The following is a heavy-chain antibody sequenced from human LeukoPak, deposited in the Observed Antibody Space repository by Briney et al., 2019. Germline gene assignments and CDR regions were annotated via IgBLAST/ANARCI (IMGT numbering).Heavy chain of an antibody. J-gene: IGHJ4*02. Sequence: GGSLRLSCAASGFTFSSYGMHWVRQAPGKGLEWVAVIWYDGSNKYYADSVKGRFTISRDNSKNTLYLQMNSLRAEDTAVYYCARDTLRYFDEPFDYWGQGTLVTVSS. CDR3: ARDTLRYFDEPFDY. D-gene: IGHD3-9*01. CDR1: GFTFSSYG. V-gene: IGHV3-33*01. CDR2: IWYDGSNK.